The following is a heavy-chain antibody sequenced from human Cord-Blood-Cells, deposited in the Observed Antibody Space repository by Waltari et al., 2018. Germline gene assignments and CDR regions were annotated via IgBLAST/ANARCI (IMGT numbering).Heavy chain of an antibody. CDR1: GYSFTSYW. CDR3: ARPGDGWGFDY. J-gene: IGHJ4*02. V-gene: IGHV5-51*01. Sequence: EVQLLQSGAEVKKPGEYLQTSCKGSGYSFTSYWIGLVRQMTGTGLEWMGIIYPGDSDTRYSPSFQGQVTISADKSISTAYLQWSSLKASDTAMYYCARPGDGWGFDYWGQGTLVTVSS. CDR2: IYPGDSDT. D-gene: IGHD3-16*01.